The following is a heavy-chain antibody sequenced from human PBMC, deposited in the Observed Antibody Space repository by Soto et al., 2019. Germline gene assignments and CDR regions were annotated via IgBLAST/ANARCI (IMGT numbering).Heavy chain of an antibody. V-gene: IGHV3-23*01. D-gene: IGHD2-2*01. CDR1: GFTFSSYA. Sequence: PGGSLRLSCAASGFTFSSYAMSWVRQAPGKGLEWVSAIIGSGGSTYYAESVKGRFTISRDNSKNTLYLQMNSLRAEDTAVYYCAKDSEYFVIVPTAYSDYWGQGTLVTVSS. CDR3: AKDSEYFVIVPTAYSDY. J-gene: IGHJ4*02. CDR2: IIGSGGST.